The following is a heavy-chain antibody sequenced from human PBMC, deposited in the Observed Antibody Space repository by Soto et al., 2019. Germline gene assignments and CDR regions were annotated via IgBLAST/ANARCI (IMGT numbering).Heavy chain of an antibody. Sequence: QLQLQESGPGLVKPSETLSLTCAVSGGSISSGSYFWDWIRQPPGKGLEWIASVHYSGSTYYNPSLRGRGNQAVNKTKNQFSLKLSSVTAADTAVYYCARRPKGSPFDYWGQGTLVTVSS. CDR1: GGSISSGSYF. V-gene: IGHV4-39*01. CDR3: ARRPKGSPFDY. CDR2: VHYSGST. J-gene: IGHJ4*02.